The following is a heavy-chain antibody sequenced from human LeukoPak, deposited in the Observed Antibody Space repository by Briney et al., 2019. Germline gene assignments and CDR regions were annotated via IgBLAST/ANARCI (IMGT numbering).Heavy chain of an antibody. CDR3: VRPYYGGECQSKNNWYDP. CDR2: IYYTGTMYYNPSSGTT. J-gene: IGHJ5*02. D-gene: IGHD2-21*01. CDR1: GGSISGSAFY. V-gene: IGHV4-39*07. Sequence: SETLSLTCTVSGGSISGSAFYWGWIRQPPGKGLEWIGSIYYTGTMYYNPSSGTTYYNPSLESRVTISVDTSKNQFSLKVTSVTAADTAVNYCVRPYYGGECQSKNNWYDPWGQGILVTVSS.